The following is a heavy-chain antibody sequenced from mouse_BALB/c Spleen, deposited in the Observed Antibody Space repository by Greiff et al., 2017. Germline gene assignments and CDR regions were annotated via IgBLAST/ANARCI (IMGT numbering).Heavy chain of an antibody. J-gene: IGHJ4*01. CDR2: ISYSGST. CDR3: ARKGPYDGYSYAMDY. Sequence: EVQLQESGPGLVKPSQSLSLTCTVTGYSITSDYAWNWIRQFPGNKLEWMGYISYSGSTSYNPSLKSRISITRDTSKNQFFLQLNSVTTEDTATYYCARKGPYDGYSYAMDYWGQGTSVTVSS. D-gene: IGHD2-3*01. CDR1: GYSITSDYA. V-gene: IGHV3-2*02.